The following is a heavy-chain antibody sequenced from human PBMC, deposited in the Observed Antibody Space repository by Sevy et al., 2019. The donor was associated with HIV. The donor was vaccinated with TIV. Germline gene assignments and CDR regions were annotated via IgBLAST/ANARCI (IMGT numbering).Heavy chain of an antibody. CDR2: IFSGGST. CDR3: ARGLGHDFGSGSTVFQH. J-gene: IGHJ1*01. Sequence: GGSLRLSCAASGFTVSSNYMSWVRQAPGKGLEWVSVIFSGGSTYYADSVKGRFTISRDNSKNTLYLQMNSLRAEDTAVYYCARGLGHDFGSGSTVFQHWGQGTLVTVSS. V-gene: IGHV3-53*01. CDR1: GFTVSSNY. D-gene: IGHD3-3*01.